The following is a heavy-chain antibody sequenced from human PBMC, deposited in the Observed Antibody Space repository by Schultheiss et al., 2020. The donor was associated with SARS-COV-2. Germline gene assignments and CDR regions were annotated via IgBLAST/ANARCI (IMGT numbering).Heavy chain of an antibody. J-gene: IGHJ4*02. CDR2: ISSSSSYI. D-gene: IGHD1-26*01. CDR3: ARGFAVGAFDY. CDR1: GFTFSDYY. V-gene: IGHV3-11*06. Sequence: GGSLRLSCAASGFTFSDYYMSWIRQAPGKGLEWVSSISSSSSYIYYADSVKGRFTISRDNDKNSLYLQMNSLRAEDTAVYYCARGFAVGAFDYWGQGTLVTVSS.